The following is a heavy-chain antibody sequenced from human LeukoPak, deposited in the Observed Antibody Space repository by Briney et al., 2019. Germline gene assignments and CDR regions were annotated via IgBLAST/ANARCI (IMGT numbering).Heavy chain of an antibody. V-gene: IGHV4-39*07. D-gene: IGHD2-15*01. Sequence: SETLSLTCTVSGGSISSSSYYCGWIRQPPGKGLEWIGSIYYSGSTYYNPSLKSRVTISVDTSKNQFSLKLSSVTAADTAVYYCARDSVDSPPHFHWGQGTLVTVSS. J-gene: IGHJ1*01. CDR1: GGSISSSSYY. CDR3: ARDSVDSPPHFH. CDR2: IYYSGST.